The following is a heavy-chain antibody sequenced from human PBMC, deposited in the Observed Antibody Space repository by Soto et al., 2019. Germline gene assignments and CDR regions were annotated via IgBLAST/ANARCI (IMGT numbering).Heavy chain of an antibody. CDR1: GYSITRSGYY. CDR2: IDYSGRS. V-gene: IGHV4-39*02. D-gene: IGHD1-1*01. CDR3: VRDTGNYRTDN. Sequence: SETLSLTCTFSGYSITRSGYYWGWIRQPPGEGLEWIGTIDYSGRSTHHPSLKSRVSFSVDTSKTHLSLHLTSVTAADTAVYYCVRDTGNYRTDNWGQGTLVTVSS. J-gene: IGHJ4*02.